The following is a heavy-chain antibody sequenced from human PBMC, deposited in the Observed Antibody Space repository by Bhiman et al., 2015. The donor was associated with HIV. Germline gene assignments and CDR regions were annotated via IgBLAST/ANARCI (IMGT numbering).Heavy chain of an antibody. J-gene: IGHJ4*02. CDR3: ARGAYSSGWYHFDS. CDR1: GFTFRTYE. D-gene: IGHD6-19*01. V-gene: IGHV3-48*03. CDR2: ISSSGSTI. Sequence: EVQLVESGGGLVQPGGSLRLSCAASGFTFRTYEMNWVRQAPGKGLEWVSHISSSGSTISYADSVKGRFTISRDNAKNSLYLQMNTLRAEDTAVYYCARGAYSSGWYHFDSWGQGTLVTVSP.